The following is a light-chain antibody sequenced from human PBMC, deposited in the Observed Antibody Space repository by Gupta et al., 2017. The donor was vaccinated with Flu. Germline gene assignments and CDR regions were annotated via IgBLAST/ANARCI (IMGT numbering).Light chain of an antibody. J-gene: IGKJ1*01. CDR1: QSLLHSNGYNY. CDR2: LGS. Sequence: DIVMTQSPLSLPVTPGETASISCRSSQSLLHSNGYNYLDWYLQKAGQSPQLLIYLGSNRASGVPDRFSGSGSGTDFTLKSSRGEAEDVGVYYCMQALQTPRTFGQGTKVEIK. V-gene: IGKV2-28*01. CDR3: MQALQTPRT.